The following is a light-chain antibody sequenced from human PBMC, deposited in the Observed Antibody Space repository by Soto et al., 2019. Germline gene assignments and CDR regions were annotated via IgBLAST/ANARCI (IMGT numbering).Light chain of an antibody. CDR1: SSNIGAGYD. CDR3: QSDDSGLSGYV. Sequence: QSVLTQPPSVSGAPGQRVTISCTGSSSNIGAGYDVHWYQQLPGTAPKLLIYGNSNRPSGVPDRLSGSKSGTSASLAITGLQAEDEADYYCQSDDSGLSGYVFGTGTKLTVL. J-gene: IGLJ1*01. CDR2: GNS. V-gene: IGLV1-40*01.